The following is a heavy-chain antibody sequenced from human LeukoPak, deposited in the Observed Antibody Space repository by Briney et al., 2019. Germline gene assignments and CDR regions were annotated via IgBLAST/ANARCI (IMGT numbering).Heavy chain of an antibody. D-gene: IGHD1-26*01. Sequence: GGSLRLSCTASGFPFSSHAMHWVRQAPGKGPEWLALISFDDSEFYADSVKGRFTISSDNSKNTLFLQLNSLRREDTAVYFCAREEEGELPDYWGQGTLVTVSS. CDR3: AREEEGELPDY. CDR1: GFPFSSHA. V-gene: IGHV3-30*01. J-gene: IGHJ4*02. CDR2: ISFDDSE.